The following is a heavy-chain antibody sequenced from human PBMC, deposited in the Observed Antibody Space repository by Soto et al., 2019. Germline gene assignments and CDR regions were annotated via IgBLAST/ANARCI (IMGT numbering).Heavy chain of an antibody. CDR1: GFTFSSYD. Sequence: GGSLRLSCAASGFTFSSYDMHWVRQATGKGLEWVSAIGTAGDTYYPGSVKGRFTISRENAKNSLYLQMNSLRAEDTAAYYCARGTLAAAGKGYYYGMDVWGQGTTVTVSS. J-gene: IGHJ6*02. CDR2: IGTAGDT. D-gene: IGHD6-13*01. V-gene: IGHV3-13*01. CDR3: ARGTLAAAGKGYYYGMDV.